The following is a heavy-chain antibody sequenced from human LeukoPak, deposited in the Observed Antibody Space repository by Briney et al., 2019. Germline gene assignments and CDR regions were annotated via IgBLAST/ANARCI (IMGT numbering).Heavy chain of an antibody. V-gene: IGHV3-7*01. CDR2: IKEDGSDK. CDR3: AIPGDY. Sequence: GGSLRLSCAASGFIFSTYWMAWVRQAPGKGLEWVANIKEDGSDKNYVVSMKGRFTISRDNSKNTLYLQMNSLTTDDTAVYYCAIPGDYWGQGTLVTVSS. J-gene: IGHJ4*02. CDR1: GFIFSTYW.